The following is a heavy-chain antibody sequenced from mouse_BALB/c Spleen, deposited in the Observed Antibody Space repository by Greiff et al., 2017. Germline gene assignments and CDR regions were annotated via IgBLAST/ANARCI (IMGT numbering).Heavy chain of an antibody. CDR3: ARGEYGNQFAY. D-gene: IGHD2-10*02. J-gene: IGHJ3*01. CDR2: ISSGGST. CDR1: GFTFSSYA. Sequence: EVMLVESGGGLVKPGGSLKLSCAASGFTFSSYAMSWVRQTPEKRLEWVASISSGGSTYYPDSVKGRFTISRDNARNILYLQMSSLRSEDTAMYYCARGEYGNQFAYWGQGTLVTVSA. V-gene: IGHV5-6-5*01.